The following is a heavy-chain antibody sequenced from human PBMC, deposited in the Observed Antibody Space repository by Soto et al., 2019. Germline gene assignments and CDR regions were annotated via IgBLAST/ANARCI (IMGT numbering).Heavy chain of an antibody. D-gene: IGHD1-1*01. J-gene: IGHJ4*02. CDR1: GGSFSGYY. V-gene: IGHV4-34*01. Sequence: QVQLQQWGAGLLKPSETLSLTCAVYGGSFSGYYWSWIRQPPGKGLEWIGEINHSGSTNYNPSLKSRVTMSVTPAKDQFSRNRSSVTAADTAVYYCARGRYPPPRWNGGRYYFDYWGQGTLVTVSS. CDR3: ARGRYPPPRWNGGRYYFDY. CDR2: INHSGST.